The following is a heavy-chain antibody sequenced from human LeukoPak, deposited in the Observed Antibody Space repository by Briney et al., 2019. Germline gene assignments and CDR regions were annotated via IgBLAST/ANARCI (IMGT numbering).Heavy chain of an antibody. Sequence: SETLSLTCTVSGGSISSSSYYWGWIRQPPGKGLEWIGRISTSGSTNYNPSLKSRLTISVDTSKNQFSLKVDSVTAADTAVYYCARSAAGTADFDYWGQGTLVTVYS. CDR2: ISTSGST. CDR3: ARSAAGTADFDY. J-gene: IGHJ4*02. CDR1: GGSISSSSYY. D-gene: IGHD1-1*01. V-gene: IGHV4-39*07.